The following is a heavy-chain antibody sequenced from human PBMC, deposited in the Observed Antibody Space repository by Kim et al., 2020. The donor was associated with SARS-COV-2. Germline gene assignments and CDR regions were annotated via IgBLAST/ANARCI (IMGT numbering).Heavy chain of an antibody. J-gene: IGHJ4*02. CDR2: INHSGST. V-gene: IGHV4-34*01. Sequence: SETLSLTCAVYGGSFSGYYWSWIRQPPGKGLEWIGEINHSGSTNYNPSLKSRVTISVDTSKNQFSLKLSSVTAADTAVYYCARGLKSWGQGTLVTVSS. CDR3: ARGLKS. CDR1: GGSFSGYY. D-gene: IGHD3-9*01.